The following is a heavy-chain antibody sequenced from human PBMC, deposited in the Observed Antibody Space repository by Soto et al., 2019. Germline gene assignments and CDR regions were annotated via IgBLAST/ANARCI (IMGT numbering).Heavy chain of an antibody. CDR1: GFTFSSYS. CDR2: ISSSSSTI. V-gene: IGHV3-48*02. J-gene: IGHJ6*02. Sequence: GGSVRLSCAPSGFTFSSYSMNWVGQAPGKWLEWVSYISSSSSTIYYADSVKGRFTISRDNAKNSLYLQMNSLRDEDTAVYYCARGWVVVPAAVLDYYYYGMDVWGQGT. D-gene: IGHD2-2*01. CDR3: ARGWVVVPAAVLDYYYYGMDV.